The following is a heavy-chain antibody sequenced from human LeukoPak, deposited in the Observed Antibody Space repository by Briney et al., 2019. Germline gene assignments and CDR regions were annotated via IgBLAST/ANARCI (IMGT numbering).Heavy chain of an antibody. CDR3: AKDLSGRSYSYYYMDV. CDR2: ITGGGT. D-gene: IGHD1-26*01. J-gene: IGHJ6*03. Sequence: GGSLRLSCAASGFSFSTYSMSWVRQAPGKGLEWVSTITGGGTYYADSVRGRFTISRDNSKNTLFLQMNSLRAEDTAAYSCAKDLSGRSYSYYYMDVWGRGTTVTVSS. V-gene: IGHV3-23*01. CDR1: GFSFSTYS.